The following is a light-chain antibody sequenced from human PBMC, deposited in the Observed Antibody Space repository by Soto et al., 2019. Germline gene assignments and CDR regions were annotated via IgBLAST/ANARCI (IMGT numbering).Light chain of an antibody. Sequence: DIVMTQSPLSLPVTPGEPASISCRSSQSLLHSNGYNYLDWYLQKPGQSPQLLIYLGSNRSSGVPDRFSGSGSGRDFTLKISRVEAEDVGVYYCMQALQTPITFGQGTRLEI. CDR2: LGS. V-gene: IGKV2-28*01. J-gene: IGKJ5*01. CDR3: MQALQTPIT. CDR1: QSLLHSNGYNY.